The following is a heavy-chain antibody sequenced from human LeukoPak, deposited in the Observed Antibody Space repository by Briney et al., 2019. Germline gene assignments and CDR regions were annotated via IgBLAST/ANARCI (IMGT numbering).Heavy chain of an antibody. Sequence: SETVSLTCAVYGGSFSGYYWSWIRQPPGKGLEWIGEINHSGSTNYNPSLKSRVTISVDTSKNQFSLKLSSVTAADTAVYYCARGHDSLLWFGELLFDYWGQGTLVTVSS. CDR1: GGSFSGYY. V-gene: IGHV4-34*01. J-gene: IGHJ4*02. D-gene: IGHD3-10*01. CDR3: ARGHDSLLWFGELLFDY. CDR2: INHSGST.